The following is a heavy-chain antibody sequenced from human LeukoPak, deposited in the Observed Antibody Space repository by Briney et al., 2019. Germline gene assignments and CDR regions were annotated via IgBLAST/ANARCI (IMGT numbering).Heavy chain of an antibody. V-gene: IGHV4-59*01. CDR1: GGPISSYY. Sequence: SETLSLTCTVSGGPISSYYWSWIRQPPGKGLEWIGYIHYSGSSKYNPSLKSRVTMSTDVYRSLFSLKLSSVTAADTAVYFCARDTRAYDRSAYYYFDYWGQETLVTVSS. D-gene: IGHD3-22*01. J-gene: IGHJ4*02. CDR2: IHYSGSS. CDR3: ARDTRAYDRSAYYYFDY.